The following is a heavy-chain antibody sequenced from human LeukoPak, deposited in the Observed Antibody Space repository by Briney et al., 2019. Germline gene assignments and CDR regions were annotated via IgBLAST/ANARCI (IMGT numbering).Heavy chain of an antibody. V-gene: IGHV4-59*12. J-gene: IGHJ5*02. D-gene: IGHD6-25*01. Sequence: SETLSLTCTVSGGSISSYYWSWIRQPPGKGLEWIGYIYYSGSTNYNPSLKSRVTMSVDTSKNQFSLKLSSVTAADTAVYYCARDLATGWFDPWGQGTLVTVSS. CDR1: GGSISSYY. CDR3: ARDLATGWFDP. CDR2: IYYSGST.